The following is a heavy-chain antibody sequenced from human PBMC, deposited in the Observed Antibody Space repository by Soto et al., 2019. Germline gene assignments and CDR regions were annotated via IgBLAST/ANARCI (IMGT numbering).Heavy chain of an antibody. CDR1: GYSFTRYW. CDR3: ARSLEWGSRPTPYGMDV. V-gene: IGHV5-10-1*01. D-gene: IGHD3-3*01. J-gene: IGHJ6*02. CDR2: IDPSDSYT. Sequence: GECLRISCRSSGYSFTRYWISWVRQMPGKGLEWMGRIDPSDSYTNYSPSFQGHVTISADKSISTAYLQWSSLKASDTAMYYCARSLEWGSRPTPYGMDVWGQGTTVTVSS.